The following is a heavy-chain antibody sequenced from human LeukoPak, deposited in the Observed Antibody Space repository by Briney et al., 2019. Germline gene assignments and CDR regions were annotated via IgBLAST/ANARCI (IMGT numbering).Heavy chain of an antibody. CDR1: GGSISSSSYY. Sequence: SETLSLTCTVSGGSISSSSYYWGWIRQPPGKGLEWIGSIYYSGSTNYNPSLKSRVTMSVDTSKNQFSLKLSSVTAADTAVYYCARDSGHLMITFENWFDPWGQGTLVTVSS. D-gene: IGHD3-16*01. J-gene: IGHJ5*02. CDR2: IYYSGST. CDR3: ARDSGHLMITFENWFDP. V-gene: IGHV4-39*07.